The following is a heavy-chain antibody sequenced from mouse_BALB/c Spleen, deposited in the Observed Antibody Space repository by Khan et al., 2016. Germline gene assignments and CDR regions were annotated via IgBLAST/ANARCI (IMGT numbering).Heavy chain of an antibody. CDR3: ARSPYYGYDYAMDY. Sequence: EVQLQESGPGLVKPSQSLSLTCTVTGYSITSDYAWNWIRQFPGNKLEWMGYISFSGSTSYNPSLKSRISITRDTSKNQFFLQLNSVTTDDTATYYCARSPYYGYDYAMDYWGQGTSVTVSS. CDR2: ISFSGST. CDR1: GYSITSDYA. J-gene: IGHJ4*01. V-gene: IGHV3-2*02. D-gene: IGHD1-2*01.